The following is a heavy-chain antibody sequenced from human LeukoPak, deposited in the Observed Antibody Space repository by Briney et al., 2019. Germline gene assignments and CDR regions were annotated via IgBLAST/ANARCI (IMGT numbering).Heavy chain of an antibody. CDR3: ARSPYDSSGYLTYYFDY. CDR1: GGTFSSYA. J-gene: IGHJ4*02. V-gene: IGHV1-69*13. Sequence: SVTVSCTASGGTFSSYAISWVRQAPGQGLEWMGGIIPIFGTANYAQKFQGRVTITADESTSTAYMELSSLRSEDTAVYYCARSPYDSSGYLTYYFDYWGQGTLVTVSS. D-gene: IGHD3-22*01. CDR2: IIPIFGTA.